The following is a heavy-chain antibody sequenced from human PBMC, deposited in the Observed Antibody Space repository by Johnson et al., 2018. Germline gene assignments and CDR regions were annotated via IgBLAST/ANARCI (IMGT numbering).Heavy chain of an antibody. CDR3: ARRVQWFGEPWTYYYYYMDV. D-gene: IGHD3-10*01. CDR1: GGSISRYY. V-gene: IGHV4-59*01. J-gene: IGHJ6*03. Sequence: QVQLQESGPGLVKPSETLSLTCTVSGGSISRYYWNWIRQPPGKGLEWIGYIHYRGSTNYNPSLKSRVTISVDTSKNQFSLKLSSVTAADTAVYYWARRVQWFGEPWTYYYYYMDVWGKGTTVTVSS. CDR2: IHYRGST.